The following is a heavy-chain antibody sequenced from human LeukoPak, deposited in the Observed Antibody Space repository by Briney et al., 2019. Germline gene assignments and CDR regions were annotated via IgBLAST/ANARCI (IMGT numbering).Heavy chain of an antibody. D-gene: IGHD1-1*01. V-gene: IGHV3-23*01. CDR2: ITSGGGST. CDR3: AKGGATA. Sequence: GGSLRLSCAASAFTFSIYGMSWVRQAPGKGLEGVSAITSGGGSTFYADSVKGRFSISRDNSKNTVYLQMTGLRADDTAVYYCAKGGATAWGQGVLVTVSS. J-gene: IGHJ4*02. CDR1: AFTFSIYG.